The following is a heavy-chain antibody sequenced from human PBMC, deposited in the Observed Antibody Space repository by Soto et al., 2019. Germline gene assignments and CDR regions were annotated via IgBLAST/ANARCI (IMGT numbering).Heavy chain of an antibody. D-gene: IGHD3-22*01. J-gene: IGHJ3*02. CDR2: IRSKANNYAT. CDR3: TSDQYYYDSSALFDI. Sequence: GGSLRLSCAASGFTFSASVIHWVRQASGKGLEWVGRIRSKANNYATTYAASVTGRFTISRDDSKNTAYLQMNSLKTEDSAVYYCTSDQYYYDSSALFDIWGQGTMVTVSS. V-gene: IGHV3-73*01. CDR1: GFTFSASV.